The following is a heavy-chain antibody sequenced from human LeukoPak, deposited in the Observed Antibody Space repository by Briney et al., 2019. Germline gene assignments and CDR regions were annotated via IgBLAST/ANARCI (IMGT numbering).Heavy chain of an antibody. V-gene: IGHV3-48*01. Sequence: PGGSLRLSCAASGFTFSSYRMNWVRQAPGKGLEWVSYISSSSSTIYYADSVKGRFTISRDNAKNSLYLQMNSLRAEDTAVYYCASGAEGCVFDPWGQGTLVTVSS. CDR3: ASGAEGCVFDP. CDR1: GFTFSSYR. D-gene: IGHD2-15*01. CDR2: ISSSSSTI. J-gene: IGHJ5*02.